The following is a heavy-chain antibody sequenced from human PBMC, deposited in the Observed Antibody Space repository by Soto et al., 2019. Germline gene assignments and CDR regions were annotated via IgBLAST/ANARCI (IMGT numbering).Heavy chain of an antibody. CDR3: AHRPAKGIAAAGLRVWFDP. D-gene: IGHD6-13*01. V-gene: IGHV2-5*02. CDR2: IYWDDDK. CDR1: GFSLSTSGVG. J-gene: IGHJ5*02. Sequence: SGPTLVKPTQTLTLTCTFSGFSLSTSGVGVGWIRQPPGKALEWLALIYWDDDKRYSPSLKSRLTITKDTSKNQVVLTMTHMDPVDTATYYCAHRPAKGIAAAGLRVWFDPWGQGTLVTVSS.